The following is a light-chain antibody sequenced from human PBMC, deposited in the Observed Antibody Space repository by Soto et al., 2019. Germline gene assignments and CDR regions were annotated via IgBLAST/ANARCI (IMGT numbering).Light chain of an antibody. V-gene: IGLV2-14*01. CDR3: SSYTSSSTYV. CDR1: SSDVGGFNY. Sequence: QSALTQPASVSGSLGQSITISCTGISSDVGGFNYVSWYQQHPGKAPKLMIYEVSNRPSGVSNRFSGSKSGNTASLTISGLQAEDEADYYCSSYTSSSTYVFGSGTKVTVL. CDR2: EVS. J-gene: IGLJ1*01.